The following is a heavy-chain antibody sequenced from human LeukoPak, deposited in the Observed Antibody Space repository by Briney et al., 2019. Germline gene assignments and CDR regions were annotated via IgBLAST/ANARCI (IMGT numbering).Heavy chain of an antibody. CDR2: ISGYNGNT. CDR3: ARERIYSSSCGY. D-gene: IGHD6-13*01. V-gene: IGHV1-18*01. J-gene: IGHJ4*02. CDR1: GYTFTSYG. Sequence: ASVKVSCKASGYTFTSYGISWVRQAPGKGLEWMGWISGYNGNTNYAQKLQGRVTMTTDTSTSTAYMELRSLRSDDTAVYYCARERIYSSSCGYWGQGTLVTVSS.